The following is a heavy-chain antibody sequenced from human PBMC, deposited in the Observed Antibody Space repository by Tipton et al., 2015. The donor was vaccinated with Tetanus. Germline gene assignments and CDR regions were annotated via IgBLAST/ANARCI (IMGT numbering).Heavy chain of an antibody. CDR3: ARDRGWFDP. D-gene: IGHD3-10*01. CDR2: IYYSGST. CDR1: GGSISSYY. Sequence: LRLSCTVSGGSISSYYWSWIRQPPGKGLEWIGYIYYSGSTNYNPSLKSRVTISVDTSKNQFSLKLSSVTAADTAVYYCARDRGWFDPWGQETLVTVSS. J-gene: IGHJ5*02. V-gene: IGHV4-59*01.